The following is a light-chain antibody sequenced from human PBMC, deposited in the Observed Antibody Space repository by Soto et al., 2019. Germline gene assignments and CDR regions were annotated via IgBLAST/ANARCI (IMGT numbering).Light chain of an antibody. Sequence: QSVLTQPASVSGSPGQSITISCTGTSSNVGGYNHVSWYQLHPGKAPKLMIYEVSNRPSGVSSRFSGSKSGNTASLTISGLQTEDEADYYCSSYTSSTTLEVFGGGTKVTVL. CDR1: SSNVGGYNH. J-gene: IGLJ3*02. CDR3: SSYTSSTTLEV. V-gene: IGLV2-14*01. CDR2: EVS.